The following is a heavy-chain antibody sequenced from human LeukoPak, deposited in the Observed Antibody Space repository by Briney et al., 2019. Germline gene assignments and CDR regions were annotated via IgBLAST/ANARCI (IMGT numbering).Heavy chain of an antibody. Sequence: PGGSLRLSCAASGFTFSIAWMHWVRQAPGKGLEWVGRIKSKTNGGTTDYGAPVKGRFTISRDDSKNTLYLQMNSLKTEDTAVYYCTTDRVGAPWEYFFNAFHIWGQGTMDTVSS. J-gene: IGHJ3*02. V-gene: IGHV3-15*01. CDR2: IKSKTNGGTT. D-gene: IGHD1-26*01. CDR1: GFTFSIAW. CDR3: TTDRVGAPWEYFFNAFHI.